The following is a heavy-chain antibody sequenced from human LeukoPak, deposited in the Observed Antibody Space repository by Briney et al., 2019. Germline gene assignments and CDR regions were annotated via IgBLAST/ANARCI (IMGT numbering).Heavy chain of an antibody. CDR1: GGSISSGSYY. CDR3: AREAGSLIDY. D-gene: IGHD6-13*01. CDR2: IYTSGST. V-gene: IGHV4-61*02. Sequence: SQTLSLTCTVSGGSISSGSYYWSWIRQPAGKGLEWIGRIYTSGSTNYNPSLKSRVTMSLDTSKSQFSLKLSSVTAADTAVYYCAREAGSLIDYWGQGTLVTVSS. J-gene: IGHJ4*02.